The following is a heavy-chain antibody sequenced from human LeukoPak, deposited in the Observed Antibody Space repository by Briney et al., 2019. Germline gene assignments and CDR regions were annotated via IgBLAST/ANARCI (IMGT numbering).Heavy chain of an antibody. CDR1: GGSISSYY. CDR3: ARAPSLYYFDS. V-gene: IGHV4-59*01. Sequence: PSETLSLTCTVSGGSISSYYWSWIRQPPGKGLEWIGYIFSSGSTSYNPSLKSRVTISLDTSKSQFSLKVTSVTAADTAMYYCARAPSLYYFDSWGQGTLVTVSS. J-gene: IGHJ4*02. D-gene: IGHD2/OR15-2a*01. CDR2: IFSSGST.